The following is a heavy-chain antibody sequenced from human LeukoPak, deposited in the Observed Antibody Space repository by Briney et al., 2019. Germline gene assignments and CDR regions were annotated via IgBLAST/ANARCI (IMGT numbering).Heavy chain of an antibody. D-gene: IGHD6-19*01. CDR2: ISGSGSDI. CDR3: ARGPGRSGSDY. J-gene: IGHJ4*02. CDR1: GFTISSYA. V-gene: IGHV3-21*05. Sequence: KTGGSLRLSCAASGFTISSYAMTWVRQAPGKGLEWLSYISGSGSDIDYAGSVKGRFTISRDNAKNSLYLQMNSLRTEDRAVYYCARGPGRSGSDYWGQGTLVTVSS.